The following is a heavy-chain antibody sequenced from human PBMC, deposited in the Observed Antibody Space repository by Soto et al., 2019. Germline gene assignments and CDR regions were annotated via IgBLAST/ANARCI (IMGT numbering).Heavy chain of an antibody. V-gene: IGHV3-21*01. CDR3: ARAGGNGISGETRADP. J-gene: IGHJ5*02. D-gene: IGHD3-9*01. CDR1: GFTFSSYN. CDR2: ISSSGSFI. Sequence: GGSLRLSCAASGFTFSSYNMNWVRQAPGKGLEWVSVISSSGSFIYYADSVKGRFTISRDNAKNSLYLQMNSLRADDTAVYYCARAGGNGISGETRADPWGQGTLVTVSS.